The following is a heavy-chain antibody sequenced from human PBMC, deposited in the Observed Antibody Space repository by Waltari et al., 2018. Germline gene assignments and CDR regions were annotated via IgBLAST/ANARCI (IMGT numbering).Heavy chain of an antibody. CDR1: GFTFSSYS. D-gene: IGHD2-21*02. CDR3: ARDREAYCGGDCRWGFDY. Sequence: EVQLVESGGGLVKPGGSLRLSCAASGFTFSSYSMNWVRQAPGTGLEWVSSISSSSSYIYYADSVKGRFTISRDNAKNSLYLQMNSLRAEDTAVYYCARDREAYCGGDCRWGFDYWGQGTLVTVSS. CDR2: ISSSSSYI. J-gene: IGHJ4*02. V-gene: IGHV3-21*01.